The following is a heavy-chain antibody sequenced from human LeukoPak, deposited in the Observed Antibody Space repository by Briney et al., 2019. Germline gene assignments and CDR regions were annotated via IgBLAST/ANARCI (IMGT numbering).Heavy chain of an antibody. CDR1: GFTFSSYA. J-gene: IGHJ4*02. CDR2: ISYDGSNK. D-gene: IGHD3-10*01. CDR3: ARSSYYYGSGSYPDY. Sequence: GGSLRLSCAASGFTFSSYAMSWVRQAPGKGLEWVAVISYDGSNKNYADSVKGRFTISRDNSKNTLYLQMDSLRAEDTAVYYCARSSYYYGSGSYPDYWGQGTLVTVSS. V-gene: IGHV3-30*03.